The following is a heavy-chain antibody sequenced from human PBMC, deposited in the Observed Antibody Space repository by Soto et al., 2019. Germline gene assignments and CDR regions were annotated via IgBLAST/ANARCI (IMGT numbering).Heavy chain of an antibody. CDR3: APLPDDAFDI. V-gene: IGHV3-48*03. CDR2: ISSSGSTI. J-gene: IGHJ3*02. CDR1: GFTFSSYE. Sequence: EVQLVESGGGLVQPGGSLRLSCAASGFTFSSYEMNWVRQAPGKGLEWVSYISSSGSTIYYADSVKGRFTISRANAKNSLYLQMNSLRAEDTAVYYCAPLPDDAFDIWGQGTMVTVSS.